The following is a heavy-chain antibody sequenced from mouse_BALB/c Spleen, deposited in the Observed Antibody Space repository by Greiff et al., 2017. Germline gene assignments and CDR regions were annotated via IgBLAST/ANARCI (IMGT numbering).Heavy chain of an antibody. V-gene: IGHV3-8*02. J-gene: IGHJ2*01. CDR1: GDSITSGY. Sequence: VQLQQSGPSLVKPSQTLSLTCSVTGDSITSGYWNWIRKFPGNKLEYMGYISYSGSTYYNPSLKSRISITRDTSKNQYYLQLNSVTTEDTATYYCAKRWLLRGGHFDYWGQGTTLTVSS. D-gene: IGHD2-3*01. CDR3: AKRWLLRGGHFDY. CDR2: ISYSGST.